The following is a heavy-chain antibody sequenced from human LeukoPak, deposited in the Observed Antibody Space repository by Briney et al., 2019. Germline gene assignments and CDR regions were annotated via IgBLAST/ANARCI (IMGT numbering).Heavy chain of an antibody. CDR3: AKDFRDDSGDY. D-gene: IGHD2-21*02. CDR1: GFTFSNYG. J-gene: IGHJ4*02. V-gene: IGHV3-30*18. Sequence: PGGSLRLSCAASGFTFSNYGMHWVRQAPGKGLEWVAVISYDGTYKYYADSVKGRFIISRDTSKSTLYLQMNSLRAEDTAVYYCAKDFRDDSGDYWGQGTLVTVSS. CDR2: ISYDGTYK.